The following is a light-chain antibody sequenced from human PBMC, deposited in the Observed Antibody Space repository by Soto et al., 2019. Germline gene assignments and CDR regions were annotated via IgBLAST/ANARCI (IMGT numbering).Light chain of an antibody. J-gene: IGKJ1*01. Sequence: EIVMTQSPATLSVSPGERATLSCRASQSVSDNLAWYQQKPGQAPRLLIYRASTRATGIPARFSGSGSGTEFTLTISSLQSEDFAVYYCQHYNNWPPWTFGQGTKVEIK. CDR1: QSVSDN. V-gene: IGKV3-15*01. CDR2: RAS. CDR3: QHYNNWPPWT.